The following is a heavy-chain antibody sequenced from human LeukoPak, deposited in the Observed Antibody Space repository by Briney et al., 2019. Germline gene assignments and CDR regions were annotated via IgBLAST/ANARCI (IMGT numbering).Heavy chain of an antibody. D-gene: IGHD1-1*01. V-gene: IGHV3-48*04. Sequence: GGSLRLSCAASGFTFSSYGMHWVRQAPGKGLEWVSYISSSGSTIYYADSVKGRFTISRDNAKNSLYLQMNSLRAEDTAVYYCARERYNWNDEEGGIGYWGQGTLVTVSS. CDR2: ISSSGSTI. CDR1: GFTFSSYG. J-gene: IGHJ4*02. CDR3: ARERYNWNDEEGGIGY.